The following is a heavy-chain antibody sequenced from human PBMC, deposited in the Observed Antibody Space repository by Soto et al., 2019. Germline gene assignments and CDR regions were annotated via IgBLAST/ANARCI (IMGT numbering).Heavy chain of an antibody. CDR2: IYWYDDK. CDR1: GLSVSNSEVG. V-gene: IGHV2-5*04. CDR3: VHCRVNYAMDV. J-gene: IGHJ6*02. D-gene: IGHD3-10*01. Sequence: QITLKESGPTLVKPTQTLTLTCTFSGLSVSNSEVGVGWFRQPSGKALEWLAHIYWYDDKRYSPSLKNRLTITKDTSKNQVVLTMTNMGPVDTGTYYCVHCRVNYAMDVWGQGNTVTVSS.